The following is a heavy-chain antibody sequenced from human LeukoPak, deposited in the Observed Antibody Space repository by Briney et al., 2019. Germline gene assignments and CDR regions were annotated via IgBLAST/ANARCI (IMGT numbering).Heavy chain of an antibody. Sequence: GGSLRLSCAASGFTFSSYGMHWVRQAPGKGLEWVAFIRYDGSNKYYADSVKGRFTISRDNSKNTLYLQMNSLRAEDTAVYYCAKALYSGSYYDGHPFDYWGQGTLVTVSS. CDR1: GFTFSSYG. J-gene: IGHJ4*02. CDR3: AKALYSGSYYDGHPFDY. V-gene: IGHV3-30*02. D-gene: IGHD1-26*01. CDR2: IRYDGSNK.